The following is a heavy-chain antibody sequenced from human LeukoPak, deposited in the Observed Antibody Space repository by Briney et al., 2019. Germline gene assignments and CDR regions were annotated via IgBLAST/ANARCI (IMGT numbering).Heavy chain of an antibody. CDR1: GGTFSSYA. D-gene: IGHD5-18*01. V-gene: IGHV1-69*13. Sequence: SVKVSCKASGGTFSSYAISWVRQAPGQGLEWMGGIIPIFGTANYAQKFQGRVTITADESTSTAYMELSSLRSEDTAVYYCARVMGYSYGYGYYYMDVWGKGTTVTVSS. J-gene: IGHJ6*03. CDR2: IIPIFGTA. CDR3: ARVMGYSYGYGYYYMDV.